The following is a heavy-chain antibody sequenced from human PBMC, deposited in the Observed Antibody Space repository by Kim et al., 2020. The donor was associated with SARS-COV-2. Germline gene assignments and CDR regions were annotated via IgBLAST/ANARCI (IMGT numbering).Heavy chain of an antibody. V-gene: IGHV4-39*01. J-gene: IGHJ4*02. D-gene: IGHD3-3*01. Sequence: SETLSLTCTVSGGSISSSSYYWGWIRQPPGKGLEWIGSIYYSGSTYYNPSLKSRVTISVDTSKNQFSLKLSSVTAADTAVYYCARLITYDFWLGGYFDYWGQGTLVTVSS. CDR1: GGSISSSSYY. CDR3: ARLITYDFWLGGYFDY. CDR2: IYYSGST.